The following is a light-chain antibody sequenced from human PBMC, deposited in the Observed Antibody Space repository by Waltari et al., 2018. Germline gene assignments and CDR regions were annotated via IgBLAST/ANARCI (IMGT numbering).Light chain of an antibody. J-gene: IGLJ2*01. V-gene: IGLV3-1*01. Sequence: SYDLIQPPSVSVSPGQTASITCSGDELGNKYVYWYQQKSGQSPFLVIYQDTNRPSGIPERVAGSNTGNTATLTIRGTQALDEAYFYCQTWDSNTGVFGGGTKLTVL. CDR3: QTWDSNTGV. CDR2: QDT. CDR1: ELGNKY.